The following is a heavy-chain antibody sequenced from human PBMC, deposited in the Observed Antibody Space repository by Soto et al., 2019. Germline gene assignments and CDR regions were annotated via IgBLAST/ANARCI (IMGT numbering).Heavy chain of an antibody. V-gene: IGHV3-53*01. CDR2: LYIADGT. J-gene: IGHJ3*02. CDR3: ATWLLREHAFDI. Sequence: DVQVVESGGGLIQPGGSLRLSCAASGFTVSGKTYITWVRQAPGQGLEWVSALYIADGTFYADSVRGRFTVSIDSSKNTVYLQMNNLSPEDTAVYFCATWLLREHAFDIWGLGTMVTVSS. D-gene: IGHD2-15*01. CDR1: GFTVSGKTY.